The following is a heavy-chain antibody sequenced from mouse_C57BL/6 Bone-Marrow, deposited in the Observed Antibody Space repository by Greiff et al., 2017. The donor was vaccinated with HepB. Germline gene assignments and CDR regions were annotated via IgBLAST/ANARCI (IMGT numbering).Heavy chain of an antibody. Sequence: EVKVVESGGGLVQPGGSMKLSCVASGFTFSNYWMNWVRQSPEKGLEWVAQIRLKSDNYATHYAESVKGRFTISRDDSKSSVYLQMNNLRAEDTGIYYCTEGNHYYAMDYWGQGTSVTVSS. D-gene: IGHD2-1*01. CDR2: IRLKSDNYAT. V-gene: IGHV6-3*01. J-gene: IGHJ4*01. CDR1: GFTFSNYW. CDR3: TEGNHYYAMDY.